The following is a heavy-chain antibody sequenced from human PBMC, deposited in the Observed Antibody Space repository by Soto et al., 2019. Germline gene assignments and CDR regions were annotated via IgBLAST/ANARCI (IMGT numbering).Heavy chain of an antibody. V-gene: IGHV3-30-3*01. Sequence: QVQLVESGGGVVQPGRSLRLSCAASGFTFSNYAMHWVRQAPGKGLEWVTVISYDGSNKYYADSVKGRFTISRDNSKSTLYLQMNSLRAEDTAVYYCARDRCSGSSCYGIDVWGQGTTVTVSS. CDR1: GFTFSNYA. D-gene: IGHD2-15*01. CDR3: ARDRCSGSSCYGIDV. J-gene: IGHJ6*02. CDR2: ISYDGSNK.